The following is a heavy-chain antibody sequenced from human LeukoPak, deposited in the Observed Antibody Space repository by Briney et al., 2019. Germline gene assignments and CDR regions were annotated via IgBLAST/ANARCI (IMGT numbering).Heavy chain of an antibody. Sequence: SETLSLTCTVSGGSISSGDYYWSWIRQPPGKGLEWIGYIYYSGSTYYNPSLKSRVTISVDTSKNQFSLKLSSVTAADTAVYYCARDRNIGCSGGSCYVMDVWGQGTTVTVSS. D-gene: IGHD2-15*01. CDR1: GGSISSGDYY. CDR2: IYYSGST. V-gene: IGHV4-30-4*01. J-gene: IGHJ6*02. CDR3: ARDRNIGCSGGSCYVMDV.